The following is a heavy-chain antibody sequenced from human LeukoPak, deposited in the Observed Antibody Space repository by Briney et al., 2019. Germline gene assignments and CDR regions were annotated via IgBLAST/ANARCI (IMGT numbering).Heavy chain of an antibody. CDR3: ARDPGDIVVAGTFDY. J-gene: IGHJ4*02. CDR2: ITWNGGST. Sequence: GGSLRLSCAASGFTFSSYSMNWVRQAPGKGLEWVSGITWNGGSTGYADSVKGRFTISRDSAKNSLYLQMNSLRAEDTALYYCARDPGDIVVAGTFDYWGQGTLVTVSS. V-gene: IGHV3-20*04. D-gene: IGHD6-19*01. CDR1: GFTFSSYS.